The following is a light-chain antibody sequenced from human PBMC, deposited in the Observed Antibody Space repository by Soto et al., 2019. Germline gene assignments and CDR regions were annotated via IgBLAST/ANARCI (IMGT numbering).Light chain of an antibody. Sequence: QSALTQPASVSGSPGQSITISCTGTSSDVGGYNSVSWFQQYPGKASRLVIYDVSDRPSGVSNRISGSKSGNTASLTISGLQAEDEADYYCNSYTSSGTYVFGTGTKVTVL. V-gene: IGLV2-14*01. CDR2: DVS. CDR1: SSDVGGYNS. CDR3: NSYTSSGTYV. J-gene: IGLJ1*01.